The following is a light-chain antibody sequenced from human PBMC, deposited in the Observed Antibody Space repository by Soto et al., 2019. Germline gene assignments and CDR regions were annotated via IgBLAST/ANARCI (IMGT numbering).Light chain of an antibody. CDR1: QSVRSSY. J-gene: IGKJ2*01. CDR2: GAS. V-gene: IGKV3-20*01. CDR3: HQYGSSPPVT. Sequence: EIVLTQSPGTLSLSPGERATLSCRASQSVRSSYLAWYQQKPGQAPRLLIYGASIRATGIPDRFGGSGSGTDFTLTISRLEPEDFAVYYCHQYGSSPPVTFGQGTKLEIK.